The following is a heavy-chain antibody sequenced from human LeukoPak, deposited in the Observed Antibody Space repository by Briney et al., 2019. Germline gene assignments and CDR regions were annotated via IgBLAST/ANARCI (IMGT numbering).Heavy chain of an antibody. V-gene: IGHV3-23*01. D-gene: IGHD3-22*01. J-gene: IGHJ4*02. CDR3: AKDYRRRDYYDSSGYYFDY. CDR2: ISGSGGST. CDR1: GFTFSSYA. Sequence: GGSLRLSCAASGFTFSSYAMSWVRQAPGKGLGWVSAISGSGGSTYYADSVKGRFTISRDNSKNTLYLQMNSLRAEDTAVYYCAKDYRRRDYYDSSGYYFDYWGQGTLVTVSS.